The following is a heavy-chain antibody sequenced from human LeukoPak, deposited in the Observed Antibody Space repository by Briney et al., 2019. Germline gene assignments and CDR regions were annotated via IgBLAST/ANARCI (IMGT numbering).Heavy chain of an antibody. CDR3: AKDQLWYTVSDY. J-gene: IGHJ4*02. CDR2: ISGSGDDT. CDR1: GFPFSSYA. Sequence: PGGSLRLSCVVSGFPFSSYAMSWVRQAPGKGLEWVSGISGSGDDTYYAASVKGRFTISRDNSKNTLYLQMNSLRAEDTAVYYCAKDQLWYTVSDYWGQGTLVTVSS. D-gene: IGHD5-18*01. V-gene: IGHV3-23*01.